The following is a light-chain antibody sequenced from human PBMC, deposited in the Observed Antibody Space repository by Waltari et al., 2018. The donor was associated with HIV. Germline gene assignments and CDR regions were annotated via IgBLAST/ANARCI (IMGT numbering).Light chain of an antibody. J-gene: IGKJ5*01. CDR3: QQYNNWPIT. CDR2: GAT. V-gene: IGKV3-15*01. CDR1: QSVSSN. Sequence: ETVMTQSPATLSVSTGERATLSCRASQSVSSNLAWYQQKPGQAPRLLIQGATTRATGIPARFSGSGSGTEFTLTISSLQSEDFAVYYCQQYNNWPITFGQGTRLEIK.